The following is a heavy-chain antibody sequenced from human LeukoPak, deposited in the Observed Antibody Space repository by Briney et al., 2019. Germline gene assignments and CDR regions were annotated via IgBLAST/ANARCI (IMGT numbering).Heavy chain of an antibody. Sequence: GGSLRLSCAASGFTFSSYTMNWVRQAPGKGLEWVSSISSSSSYIYYADSVKGRFTISRGNAKNSLYLQMNSLRAADTAVYYCASESYDSSGYYYVWGQGTLVTVSS. J-gene: IGHJ4*02. CDR3: ASESYDSSGYYYV. CDR2: ISSSSSYI. D-gene: IGHD3-22*01. CDR1: GFTFSSYT. V-gene: IGHV3-21*01.